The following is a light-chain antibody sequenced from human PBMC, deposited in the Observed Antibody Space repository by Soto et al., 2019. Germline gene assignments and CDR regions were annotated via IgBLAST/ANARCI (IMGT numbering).Light chain of an antibody. CDR2: EVT. CDR1: SSDVGGYNY. V-gene: IGLV2-8*01. CDR3: SSYAASNNFYFV. J-gene: IGLJ3*02. Sequence: QSALTQPPSASGSPGQSVTISCTGTSSDVGGYNYVSWYQQYPGRAPKLMIYEVTKRPPGVPDRFSGSKSGNTASLTVSGLQAEDEADYYCSSYAASNNFYFVFGGATQLTVL.